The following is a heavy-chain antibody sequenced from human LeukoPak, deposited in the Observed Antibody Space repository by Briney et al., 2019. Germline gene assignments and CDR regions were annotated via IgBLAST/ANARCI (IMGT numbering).Heavy chain of an antibody. CDR2: LSDSGTT. Sequence: SETLSLTCTVSGDSFSHGYWSWIRQPPGKGLEWIGWLSDSGTTVYNPSLKSRVAMSVDTSRIQFSLHLNFVTAADTAVYYCARYGSNSGWKSFDIWGQGTRVTVSP. CDR3: ARYGSNSGWKSFDI. CDR1: GDSFSHGY. V-gene: IGHV4-59*01. D-gene: IGHD6-25*01. J-gene: IGHJ3*02.